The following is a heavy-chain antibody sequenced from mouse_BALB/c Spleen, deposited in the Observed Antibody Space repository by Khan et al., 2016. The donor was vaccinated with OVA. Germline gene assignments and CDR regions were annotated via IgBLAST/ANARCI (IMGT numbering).Heavy chain of an antibody. CDR1: GYTFTSYT. CDR2: INHGNGYT. Sequence: QVQLKQSGAELARPGASVKMSCKASGYTFTSYTIHWIKKRPGQGLEWIGYINHGNGYTNYNQKFKDRATLTTDKSSTTAYLQLSSLTSDDSAVYTCVRDGAYHRNDGWFAYWGQGTLVTVSA. CDR3: VRDGAYHRNDGWFAY. D-gene: IGHD2-14*01. J-gene: IGHJ3*01. V-gene: IGHV1-4*01.